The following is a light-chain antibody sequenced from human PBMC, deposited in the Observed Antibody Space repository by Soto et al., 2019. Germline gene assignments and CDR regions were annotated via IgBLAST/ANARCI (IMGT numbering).Light chain of an antibody. V-gene: IGKV3-20*01. Sequence: EIVLTQSPGTLSLSPGEIATLSCRASQSVSSSSLAWYQQKRGQAPRLLIHGASSRATGIPDRFSGSGSGTDFTRTISRLEPEDFAVYYCQQYGGSPRTLGQGTKVDIK. CDR1: QSVSSSS. CDR2: GAS. CDR3: QQYGGSPRT. J-gene: IGKJ1*01.